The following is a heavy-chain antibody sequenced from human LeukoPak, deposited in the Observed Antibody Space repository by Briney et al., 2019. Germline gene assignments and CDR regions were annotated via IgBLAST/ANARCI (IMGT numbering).Heavy chain of an antibody. CDR1: GFTFSSCA. Sequence: SGGSLRLSCAASGFTFSSCAMSWVRQAPGKGLEWVSAISGSGGSTYYADSVKGRFTISRDNSKNTLYLQMNSLRAEDTAVYYCAKDRGTMIVVVLLDYWGQGTLVTVSS. CDR3: AKDRGTMIVVVLLDY. CDR2: ISGSGGST. V-gene: IGHV3-23*01. D-gene: IGHD3-22*01. J-gene: IGHJ4*02.